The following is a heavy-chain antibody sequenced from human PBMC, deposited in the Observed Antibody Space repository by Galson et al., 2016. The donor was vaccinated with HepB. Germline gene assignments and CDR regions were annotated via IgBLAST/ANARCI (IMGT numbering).Heavy chain of an antibody. CDR1: GGSISSSNYY. CDR2: INHSGTT. V-gene: IGHV4-39*02. Sequence: ETLSLTCTVSGGSISSSNYYWTWVRQPPGQGLEWIGSINHSGTTFYNEPLNIRVTMSVATSISTAYMELSSLRSDDTAIYYCVRDPNPSHVPAYFDLWGQGALVAVSS. CDR3: VRDPNPSHVPAYFDL. D-gene: IGHD6-6*01. J-gene: IGHJ4*02.